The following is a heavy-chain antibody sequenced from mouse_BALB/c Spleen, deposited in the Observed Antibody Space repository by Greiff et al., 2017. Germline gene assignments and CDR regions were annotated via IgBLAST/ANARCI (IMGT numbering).Heavy chain of an antibody. D-gene: IGHD4-1*01. Sequence: EVQLVESGGGLVQPGGSRKLSCAASGFTFSSFGMHWVRQAPEKGLEWVAYISSGSSTIYYADTVKGRFTISRDNPKNTLFLQMTSLRSEDTAMYYCAKLGQGYAMDYWGQGTSVTVSS. J-gene: IGHJ4*01. CDR3: AKLGQGYAMDY. V-gene: IGHV5-17*02. CDR2: ISSGSSTI. CDR1: GFTFSSFG.